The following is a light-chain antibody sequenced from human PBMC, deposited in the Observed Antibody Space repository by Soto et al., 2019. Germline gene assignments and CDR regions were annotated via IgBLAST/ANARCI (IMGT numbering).Light chain of an antibody. Sequence: QSALTQPASVSGSPGQSITISCTGTSSDVGGYNYVSWYQQHPGKVPKLMIYEVFRQPSGISDRFSGSKSGNTASLTISGLQAEDEADYYCCSYTTTSTFVFGGGTKLTVL. CDR3: CSYTTTSTFV. CDR1: SSDVGGYNY. J-gene: IGLJ2*01. CDR2: EVF. V-gene: IGLV2-14*03.